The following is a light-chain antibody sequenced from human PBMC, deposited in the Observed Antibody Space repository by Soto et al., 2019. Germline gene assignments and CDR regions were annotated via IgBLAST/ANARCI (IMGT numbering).Light chain of an antibody. J-gene: IGKJ3*01. CDR3: QQYAASPFT. V-gene: IGKV3-20*01. CDR1: QSLGSAY. CDR2: GAS. Sequence: EIVLTKSPGTLSLSPGDRGTLSCRANQSLGSAYLAWYQQKPCQAPRLLIHGASNRDAAIPARFSGSGSGTDFTLTISNLEPEDFAVYYCQQYAASPFTFGPGTKVD.